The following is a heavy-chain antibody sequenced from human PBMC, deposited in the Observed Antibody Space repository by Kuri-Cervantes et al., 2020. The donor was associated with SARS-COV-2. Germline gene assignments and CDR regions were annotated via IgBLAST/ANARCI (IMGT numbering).Heavy chain of an antibody. D-gene: IGHD3-22*01. Sequence: GESLKISCAASGFTFSSYAMHWVRQAPGKGLEWVAVISYDGSNKYYADSVKGRFTISRDNSKNTLYLQMNSLRAEDTAVYYCASSLSGYPEYDYWGQGTLVTVSS. CDR3: ASSLSGYPEYDY. CDR2: ISYDGSNK. J-gene: IGHJ4*02. CDR1: GFTFSSYA. V-gene: IGHV3-30-3*01.